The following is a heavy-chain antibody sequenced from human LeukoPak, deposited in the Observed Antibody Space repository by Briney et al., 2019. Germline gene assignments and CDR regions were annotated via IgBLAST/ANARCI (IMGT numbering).Heavy chain of an antibody. D-gene: IGHD2-8*02. J-gene: IGHJ6*03. CDR1: AGSISSSSYY. Sequence: SETLSLNCTVSAGSISSSSYYWGWIRQPPGKGLEWIGSIYYSGSTYYNPSLKSRVTISVDTSKNQFSLKLSSVTAADTAVYYCARQVLYYYYYMDVWGKGTTVTISS. V-gene: IGHV4-39*01. CDR2: IYYSGST. CDR3: ARQVLYYYYYMDV.